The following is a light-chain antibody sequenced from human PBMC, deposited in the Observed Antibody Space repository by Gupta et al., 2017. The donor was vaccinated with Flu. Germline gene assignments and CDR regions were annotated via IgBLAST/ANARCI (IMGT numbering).Light chain of an antibody. CDR1: QSVRSNY. CDR2: GAS. CDR3: QQYGSSPHT. Sequence: GTLSLSPGERATLSCRASQSVRSNYLAWYRQKPGQAPRLLIYGASSRATGIPDKFSGSGSGTDFTLTISRLEPEDFAVYYCQQYGSSPHTFGQGTKVDIK. V-gene: IGKV3-20*01. J-gene: IGKJ1*01.